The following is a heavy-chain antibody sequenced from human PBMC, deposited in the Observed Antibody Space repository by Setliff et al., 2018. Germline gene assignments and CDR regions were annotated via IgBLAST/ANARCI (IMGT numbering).Heavy chain of an antibody. V-gene: IGHV1-8*02. D-gene: IGHD3-3*01. CDR3: ARGALVLQFLEWLPRFYYMDV. CDR2: MNPNSGRT. Sequence: ASVKVSCKASGYTFTAYDIVWVRQATRQGLEWMGWMNPNSGRTGYPQKFQGRVTMTRNTSISTAYMELSSLRSEDTAVYFCARGALVLQFLEWLPRFYYMDVWGKGTTVTVSS. J-gene: IGHJ6*03. CDR1: GYTFTAYD.